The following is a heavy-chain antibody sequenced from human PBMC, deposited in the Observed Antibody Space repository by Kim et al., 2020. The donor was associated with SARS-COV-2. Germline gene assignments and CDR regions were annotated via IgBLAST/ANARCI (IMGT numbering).Heavy chain of an antibody. V-gene: IGHV1-46*01. J-gene: IGHJ4*02. D-gene: IGHD3-10*01. CDR1: GYTFTSYY. Sequence: ASVKVACKASGYTFTSYYMHWVRQAPGQGLEWMGIINPSGGSTSYAQKFQGRVTMTRDTSTSTVYMELSSLRSEDTAVYYCARDPMVRGVPHIPVYFDYWGQGTLVTVSS. CDR3: ARDPMVRGVPHIPVYFDY. CDR2: INPSGGST.